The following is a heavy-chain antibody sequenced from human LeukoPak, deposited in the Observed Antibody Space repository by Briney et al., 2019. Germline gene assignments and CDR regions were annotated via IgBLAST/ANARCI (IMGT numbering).Heavy chain of an antibody. CDR2: IWYDGRTQ. V-gene: IGHV3-33*01. CDR3: ARGEYYHESSGYPNY. CDR1: GFTFSTYG. D-gene: IGHD3-22*01. Sequence: PGRSLRLSCAASGFTFSTYGMHWVRQAPGKGLEWVAVIWYDGRTQFYAESVKGRFAVSRDNSKNTLYLQMSSLRAEDTAVYHCARGEYYHESSGYPNYWGQGTLVTVSS. J-gene: IGHJ4*02.